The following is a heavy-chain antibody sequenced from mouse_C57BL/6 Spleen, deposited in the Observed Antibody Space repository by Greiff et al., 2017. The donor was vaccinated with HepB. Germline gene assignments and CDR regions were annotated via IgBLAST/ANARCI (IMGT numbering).Heavy chain of an antibody. CDR3: ERQREYGRCFDY. J-gene: IGHJ2*01. V-gene: IGHV5-6*02. D-gene: IGHD1-1*01. CDR2: ISSGGSYT. CDR1: GFTFSSYG. Sequence: DVKLVESGGDLVKPGGSLKLSCAASGFTFSSYGMSWVRQTPDKRLEWVATISSGGSYTYYPDSVKGRFTISRDNAKNTLYLQMSSLKSEDTDMYYWERQREYGRCFDYWGQGTTLTVSS.